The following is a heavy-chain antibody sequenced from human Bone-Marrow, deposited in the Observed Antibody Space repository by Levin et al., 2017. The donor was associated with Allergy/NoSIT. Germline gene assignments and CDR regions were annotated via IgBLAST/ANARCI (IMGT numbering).Heavy chain of an antibody. CDR1: GFTFSAYA. J-gene: IGHJ3*01. V-gene: IGHV3-23*01. Sequence: GESLKISCEASGFTFSAYAMTWVLQAPGKGLEWVAIISGDGGSTQYADSVTGRFTISRDNSKNTPYLLMNSLRAKDTAVYYGAEHLEYDFWSGSVRKAAFEVWGQGTMVSVSS. D-gene: IGHD3-3*01. CDR3: AEHLEYDFWSGSVRKAAFEV. CDR2: ISGDGGST.